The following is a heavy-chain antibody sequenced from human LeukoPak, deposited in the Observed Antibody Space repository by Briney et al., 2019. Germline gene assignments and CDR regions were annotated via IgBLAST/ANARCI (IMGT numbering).Heavy chain of an antibody. J-gene: IGHJ5*02. V-gene: IGHV1-8*03. D-gene: IGHD4-17*01. Sequence: ASVTVSCTASGYTFTSYDINWVRQATGHGIEWMGWMNPNSGNTGYAQKFQGRVTITRNASISTAYMELSSLRSEDTAVYYCARHTVTSFDPWGQGTLVTVSS. CDR3: ARHTVTSFDP. CDR1: GYTFTSYD. CDR2: MNPNSGNT.